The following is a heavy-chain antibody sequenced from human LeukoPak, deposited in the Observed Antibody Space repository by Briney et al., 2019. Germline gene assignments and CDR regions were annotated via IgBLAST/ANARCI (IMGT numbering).Heavy chain of an antibody. V-gene: IGHV3-21*01. D-gene: IGHD2-15*01. CDR3: ARGGGYSGDWFDP. CDR1: GFTFSNYA. Sequence: GGSLRLSCAASGFTFSNYAMNWVRQAPGKGLEWVSSISSSSSYIYYADSVKGRFTISRDNAKNSLYLQMNSLRAEDTAVYYCARGGGYSGDWFDPWGQGTLLTVSS. J-gene: IGHJ5*02. CDR2: ISSSSSYI.